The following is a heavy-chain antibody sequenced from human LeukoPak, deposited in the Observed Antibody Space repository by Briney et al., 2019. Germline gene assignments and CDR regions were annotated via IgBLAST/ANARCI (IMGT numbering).Heavy chain of an antibody. CDR1: GYTFTGYY. CDR3: ARGIAVAGPRTGPILAFDP. Sequence: ASVKASCKASGYTFTGYYMHWVRQAPGQGLEWMGWINPNSGGTNYAQKFQGRVTMTRDTSISTAYMELSRLRSDDTAVYYCARGIAVAGPRTGPILAFDPWGQGTLVNVSS. J-gene: IGHJ5*02. D-gene: IGHD6-19*01. V-gene: IGHV1-2*02. CDR2: INPNSGGT.